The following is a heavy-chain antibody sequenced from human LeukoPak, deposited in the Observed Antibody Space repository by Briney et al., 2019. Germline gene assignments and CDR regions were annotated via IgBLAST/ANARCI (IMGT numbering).Heavy chain of an antibody. V-gene: IGHV3-30*18. CDR3: AKSPYSSSWTYFDY. D-gene: IGHD6-13*01. Sequence: GGSLRLSCAVSGLTFSSYGMHWVRQAPGKGLEWVAVISYDGGDKYYADSVKGRFTISRDNSKNTLYLQMNSLRPEDTAVYFCAKSPYSSSWTYFDYWGQGALVTVSS. J-gene: IGHJ4*02. CDR2: ISYDGGDK. CDR1: GLTFSSYG.